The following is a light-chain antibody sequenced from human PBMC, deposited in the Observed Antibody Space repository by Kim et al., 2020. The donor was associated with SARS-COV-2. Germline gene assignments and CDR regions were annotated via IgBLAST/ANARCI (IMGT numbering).Light chain of an antibody. CDR3: QQSLITPYT. V-gene: IGKV1-39*01. J-gene: IGKJ2*01. Sequence: DIQMTQSPSSLSASVGDRVTITCRASQSINTYLNWYQQRPGKAPTLLIYAASSLQPGVPPRFRGSGSGTDFTLTITSPQPEEFATYFCQQSLITPYTFGQGTKLEI. CDR1: QSINTY. CDR2: AAS.